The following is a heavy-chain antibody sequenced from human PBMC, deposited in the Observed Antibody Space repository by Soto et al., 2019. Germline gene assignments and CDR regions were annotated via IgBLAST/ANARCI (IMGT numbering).Heavy chain of an antibody. CDR3: ARDLGPSSYASVVGY. CDR1: GLSFSIYN. J-gene: IGHJ4*02. Sequence: PGGSLRLSGTASGLSFSIYNFNWVRQAPWKGLEWVSSITDRSTYIYYADSVKGRFTISRDNAKNSLYLQMNSLTVEDTAVYYCARDLGPSSYASVVGYWGQGTLVTVSS. CDR2: ITDRSTYI. V-gene: IGHV3-21*01. D-gene: IGHD2-2*01.